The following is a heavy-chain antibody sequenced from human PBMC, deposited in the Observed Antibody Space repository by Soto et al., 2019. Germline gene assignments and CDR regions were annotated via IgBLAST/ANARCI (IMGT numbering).Heavy chain of an antibody. CDR2: ISSSGSTI. CDR1: GFTFSDYY. Sequence: GGSLRLSCAASGFTFSDYYMSWIRQAPGKGLEWVSYISSSGSTIYYADSVKGRFTISRDNAKNSLYLQMNSLRAEDTAAYYCARPYPNMDWFDPWGQGTLVTVSS. D-gene: IGHD2-21*01. V-gene: IGHV3-11*01. CDR3: ARPYPNMDWFDP. J-gene: IGHJ5*02.